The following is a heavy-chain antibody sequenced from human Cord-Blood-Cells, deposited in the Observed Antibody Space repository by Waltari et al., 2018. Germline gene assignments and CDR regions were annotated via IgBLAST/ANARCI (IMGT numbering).Heavy chain of an antibody. V-gene: IGHV4-34*01. Sequence: QVQLQQWGAGLLQPSETLSLTCAVYGGSFSGYYWSWIRQPPGKGLEWIGEINHSGSTNYNPSLKSRVTISVDTSKNQFSLKLSSVTAADTAVYYCARGPFAGATKFFDYWGQGTLVTVSS. J-gene: IGHJ4*02. CDR2: INHSGST. D-gene: IGHD1-26*01. CDR1: GGSFSGYY. CDR3: ARGPFAGATKFFDY.